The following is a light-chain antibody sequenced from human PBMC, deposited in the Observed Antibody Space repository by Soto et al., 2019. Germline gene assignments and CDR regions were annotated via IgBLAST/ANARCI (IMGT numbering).Light chain of an antibody. CDR2: EVS. J-gene: IGLJ2*01. CDR3: SSYTGSSTLV. CDR1: SSDVGGYNY. V-gene: IGLV2-14*01. Sequence: QSVLTHPASVSGSPGQSITVSCTGTSSDVGGYNYVSWYQQHPGKAPKLMIYEVSYRPSGVSNRFSGSKSGNTASLTISGLQAEDEADYYCSSYTGSSTLVFGGGTKVTVL.